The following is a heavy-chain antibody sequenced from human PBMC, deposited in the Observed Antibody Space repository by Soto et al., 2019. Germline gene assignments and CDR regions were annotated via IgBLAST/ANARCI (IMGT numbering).Heavy chain of an antibody. Sequence: GGSLRLSCAASGFRFSSYAMNWVRQAPGKGLEWVGRIKSKTDGGTTDYAAPVKGRFTISRDDSKNTLYLQMNSLKTEDTAVYYCTTDSSRYDYIWGSFMRGYWGQGTLVTVSS. J-gene: IGHJ4*02. V-gene: IGHV3-15*01. CDR1: GFRFSSYA. CDR2: IKSKTDGGTT. CDR3: TTDSSRYDYIWGSFMRGY. D-gene: IGHD3-16*01.